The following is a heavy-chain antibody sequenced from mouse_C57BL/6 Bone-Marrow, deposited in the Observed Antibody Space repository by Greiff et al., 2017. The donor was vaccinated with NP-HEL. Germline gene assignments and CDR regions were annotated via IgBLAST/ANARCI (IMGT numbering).Heavy chain of an antibody. V-gene: IGHV5-4*01. Sequence: EVHLVESGGGLVKPGGSLKLSCAASGFTFSSYAMSWVRQTPEKRLEWVATISDGGSYTYYPDNVKGRFTISRDNAKNNLYLQMSHLKSEDTAMYYCARESLITTVVATEYFDYWGQGTTLTVSS. CDR3: ARESLITTVVATEYFDY. D-gene: IGHD1-1*01. J-gene: IGHJ2*01. CDR2: ISDGGSYT. CDR1: GFTFSSYA.